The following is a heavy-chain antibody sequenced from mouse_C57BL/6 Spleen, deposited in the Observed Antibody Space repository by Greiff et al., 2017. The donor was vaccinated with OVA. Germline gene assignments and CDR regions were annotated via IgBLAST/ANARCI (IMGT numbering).Heavy chain of an antibody. J-gene: IGHJ2*01. Sequence: VQLQQSGAELVRPGTSVKMSCKASGYTFTDYWIGWAKQRPGHGLEWIGDIYPGGGYTNYNEKFKGKATLTADKSSSTAYMQFSSLTSEDSAIYYCARWSTGYYFDYWGQGTTLTVSS. CDR2: IYPGGGYT. CDR1: GYTFTDYW. CDR3: ARWSTGYYFDY. V-gene: IGHV1-63*01.